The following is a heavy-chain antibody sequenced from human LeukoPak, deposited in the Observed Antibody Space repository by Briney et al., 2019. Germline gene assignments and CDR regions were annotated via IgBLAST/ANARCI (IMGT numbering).Heavy chain of an antibody. V-gene: IGHV3-53*01. CDR2: LLSDGGK. J-gene: IGHJ4*02. CDR3: ARERGGFWSGYYPF. D-gene: IGHD3-3*01. CDR1: GFIVDTNN. Sequence: GGSLRLFCAASGFIVDTNNMTWVRQAPGEGLESLSLLLSDGGKYYADSVKGRFIISRDNSTKRLNLQMSNLKVEDTATYYCARERGGFWSGYYPFWGQGTLVTVSS.